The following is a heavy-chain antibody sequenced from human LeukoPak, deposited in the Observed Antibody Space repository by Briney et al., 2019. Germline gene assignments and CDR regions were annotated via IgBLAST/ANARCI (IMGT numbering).Heavy chain of an antibody. Sequence: VASVKVSCKASGYTFTSYYMHWVRQAPGQGLEWMGIINPSGGSTSYAQKFQGRVTMTRDTSTSTVYMELSSLRSEDTAVYYCARDLLSTVGATTGFDYWGQGTLVTVSS. J-gene: IGHJ4*02. V-gene: IGHV1-46*01. D-gene: IGHD1-26*01. CDR2: INPSGGST. CDR1: GYTFTSYY. CDR3: ARDLLSTVGATTGFDY.